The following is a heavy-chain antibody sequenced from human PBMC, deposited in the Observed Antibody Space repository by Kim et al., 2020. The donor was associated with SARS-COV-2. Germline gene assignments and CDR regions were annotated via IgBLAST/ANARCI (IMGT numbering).Heavy chain of an antibody. CDR1: GFTFSSYG. V-gene: IGHV3-33*05. CDR3: ARDYYYYGMDV. Sequence: GGSLRLSCAASGFTFSSYGMHWVRQAPGKGLEWVAVISYDGSNKYYADSAKGRFTISRDNSKNTLYLQMNSLRAEDTAVYYCARDYYYYGMDVWGQGTTVTVSS. J-gene: IGHJ6*02. CDR2: ISYDGSNK.